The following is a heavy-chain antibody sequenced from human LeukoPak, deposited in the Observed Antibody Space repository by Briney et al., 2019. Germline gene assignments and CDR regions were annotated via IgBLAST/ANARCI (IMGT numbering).Heavy chain of an antibody. D-gene: IGHD2-15*01. CDR2: IKQDGSEK. V-gene: IGHV3-7*01. CDR1: GFTFSSYW. CDR3: ARDGLFVDIVVVVAANYFDY. Sequence: PGGSLRLSCAASGFTFSSYWMSWVRQAPGKGLEWVANIKQDGSEKYYVDSVKGRFTISRDNAKNSLYLQMNSLRAEDTAVYYCARDGLFVDIVVVVAANYFDYWGQGTLVTVSS. J-gene: IGHJ4*02.